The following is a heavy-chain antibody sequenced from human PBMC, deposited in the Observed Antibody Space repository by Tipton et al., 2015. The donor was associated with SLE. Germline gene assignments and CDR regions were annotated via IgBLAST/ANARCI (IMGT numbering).Heavy chain of an antibody. CDR2: MNPNSGNT. CDR1: GYTFTGYY. CDR3: ARGMWERSGY. Sequence: QSGPEVKKPGASVKVSCKASGYTFTGYYMHWVRQAPGQGLEWMGWMNPNSGNTGYAQKFQGRVTMTRNTSISTAYMELSSLRSEDTAVYYCARGMWERSGYWGQGTLVTVSS. V-gene: IGHV1-8*02. J-gene: IGHJ4*02. D-gene: IGHD1-26*01.